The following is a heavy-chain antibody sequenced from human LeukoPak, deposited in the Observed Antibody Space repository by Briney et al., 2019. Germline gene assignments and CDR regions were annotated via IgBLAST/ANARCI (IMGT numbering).Heavy chain of an antibody. CDR2: IKQDGSEK. D-gene: IGHD6-13*01. CDR1: GFTFSSYW. V-gene: IGHV3-7*01. Sequence: GGSLRLSCAASGFTFSSYWMTWVRQAPGKWLECVANIKQDGSEKYYVDSAKGRFTTSRDNGKKSLYLQMNSLRVEDTAVYYCARGRGNSSSWYWDYWGQGTLVTVSS. J-gene: IGHJ4*02. CDR3: ARGRGNSSSWYWDY.